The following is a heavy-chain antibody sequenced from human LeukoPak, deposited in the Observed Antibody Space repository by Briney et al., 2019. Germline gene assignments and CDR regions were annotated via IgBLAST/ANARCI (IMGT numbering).Heavy chain of an antibody. CDR3: ARGPIFGVVINYFDY. V-gene: IGHV1-69*05. CDR1: GGTFSSYA. Sequence: SVKVSCKASGGTFSSYAISWVRQAPGQGLEWMGGIIPIFGTANYAQKFQGRVTITTDESTSTAYMELSSLRSEDTAVYYCARGPIFGVVINYFDYWGQGTLVTVSS. CDR2: IIPIFGTA. J-gene: IGHJ4*02. D-gene: IGHD3-3*01.